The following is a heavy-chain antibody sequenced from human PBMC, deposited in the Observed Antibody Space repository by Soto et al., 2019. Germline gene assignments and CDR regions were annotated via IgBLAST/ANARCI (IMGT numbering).Heavy chain of an antibody. CDR3: ARLPVVVIALGYFDP. CDR2: VYYTGFT. D-gene: IGHD2-21*01. CDR1: GDSISSSYY. V-gene: IGHV4-39*01. J-gene: IGHJ5*02. Sequence: QLQLQESGPGLVKPSETLSLTCTVSGDSISSSYYWGWVRQPPGKGLECIGAVYYTGFTYYNPSLKGRLTISLDTSKNQFSLRLSSVTAADTAIYYCARLPVVVIALGYFDPWGPGTLVTVSS.